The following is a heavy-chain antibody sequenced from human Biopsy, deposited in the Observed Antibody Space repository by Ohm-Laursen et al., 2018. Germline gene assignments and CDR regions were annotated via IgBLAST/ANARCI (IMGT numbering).Heavy chain of an antibody. D-gene: IGHD1-26*01. CDR3: ARGTGRYYVYGAFDI. CDR1: GDSINNYY. Sequence: SDTLSLTCTVSGDSINNYYRSWIRQPAGKGLEWIGRIYTSGSPNYNLSLESRVTMSVDTSKNQFSLNLRSVTAADTAVYYCARGTGRYYVYGAFDIWGQGTVVTVSS. CDR2: IYTSGSP. V-gene: IGHV4-4*07. J-gene: IGHJ3*02.